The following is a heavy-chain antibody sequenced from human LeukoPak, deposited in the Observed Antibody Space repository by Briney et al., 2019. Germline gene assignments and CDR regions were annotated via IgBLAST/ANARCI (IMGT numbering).Heavy chain of an antibody. D-gene: IGHD6-19*01. V-gene: IGHV3-33*01. CDR1: GFTFSGFG. CDR3: ARKQWLVH. Sequence: GGSLRLSCAASGFTFSGFGIHWVRQAPGEGLEWVALIMFDGSNKYYVDSVKGRFTISRDNAKNSLYLQMNSLRAEDTAVYYCARKQWLVHWGQGTLVTVSS. J-gene: IGHJ4*02. CDR2: IMFDGSNK.